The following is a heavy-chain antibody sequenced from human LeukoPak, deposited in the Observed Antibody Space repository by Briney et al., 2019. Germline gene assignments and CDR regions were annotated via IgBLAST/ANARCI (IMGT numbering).Heavy chain of an antibody. Sequence: PGGSLRLSCAASGFIFSSYSMNWVRQAPGKGLEWISYIRTSPSEIYYADSVRGRFTISRDDAKNSLYLQMDSLRDEDTAVYYCVRDHHYALDVWGQGTTIPVSS. V-gene: IGHV3-48*02. CDR1: GFIFSSYS. CDR2: IRTSPSEI. J-gene: IGHJ3*01. CDR3: VRDHHYALDV.